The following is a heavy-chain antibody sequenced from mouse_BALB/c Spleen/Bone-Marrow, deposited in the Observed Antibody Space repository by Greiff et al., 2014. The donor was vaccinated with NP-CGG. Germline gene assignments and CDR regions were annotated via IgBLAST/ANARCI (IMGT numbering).Heavy chain of an antibody. V-gene: IGHV5-9-3*01. J-gene: IGHJ2*01. CDR3: ARQENWALDY. CDR2: ISSGGSYT. Sequence: EVQGVESGGGLVKPGGSLKLSCAASRLTFSNYAMSWVRQTPEKRLEWVATISSGGSYTYYPDGVKGRFTISRDNAQNTLYLQMSSLRSEDTAMYFCARQENWALDYWGQGTTLTVSS. CDR1: RLTFSNYA. D-gene: IGHD4-1*01.